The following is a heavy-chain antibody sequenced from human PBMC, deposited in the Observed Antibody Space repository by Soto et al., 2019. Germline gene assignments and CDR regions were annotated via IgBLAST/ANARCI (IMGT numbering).Heavy chain of an antibody. Sequence: QITLKESGPTLVKPTQTLTLTCSFSGFSLTTRPLGVGWIRQSPGKALEWLAFAYWDDDNRYSPSLKSRLTVTKDTSKNQVVLTMTNMDPVDTATHYCGHRRHSGDWNAGFFDYWGQGTLVTVSS. D-gene: IGHD2-21*02. CDR2: AYWDDDN. J-gene: IGHJ4*02. V-gene: IGHV2-5*02. CDR1: GFSLTTRPLG. CDR3: GHRRHSGDWNAGFFDY.